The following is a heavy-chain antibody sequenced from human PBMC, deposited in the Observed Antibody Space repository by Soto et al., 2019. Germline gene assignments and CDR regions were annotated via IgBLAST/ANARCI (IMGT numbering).Heavy chain of an antibody. Sequence: SETLSLTCTVSGGSISSYYWSWIRQPPGKGLEWIGYIYYSGSTNYNPSLKSRVTISVDTSKNQFSLKLSSVTAADTAVYYCARTLIYSGYDYYFDYWGQGTLVTVSS. J-gene: IGHJ4*01. CDR1: GGSISSYY. CDR2: IYYSGST. V-gene: IGHV4-59*01. D-gene: IGHD5-12*01. CDR3: ARTLIYSGYDYYFDY.